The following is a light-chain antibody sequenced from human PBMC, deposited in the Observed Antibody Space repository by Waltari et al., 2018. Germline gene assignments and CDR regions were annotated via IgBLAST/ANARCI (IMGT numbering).Light chain of an antibody. CDR3: QVWDTTSDRVV. Sequence: SYVLTQPPSASVATAETARITCGGDNVGSKSVHWYQQKPGQAPLLVVYDDSARPSGIPDRFSASNSGNTATLTISRVENGDEADYYCQVWDTTSDRVVFGGGTKLTVL. V-gene: IGLV3-21*02. CDR1: NVGSKS. J-gene: IGLJ2*01. CDR2: DDS.